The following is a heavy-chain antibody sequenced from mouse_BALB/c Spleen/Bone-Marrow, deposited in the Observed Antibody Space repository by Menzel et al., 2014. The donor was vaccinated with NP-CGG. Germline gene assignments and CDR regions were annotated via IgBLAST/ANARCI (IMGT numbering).Heavy chain of an antibody. Sequence: EVHLVESGAELAKPGASVKLSCTASGFNIKDTYMHWVKQRPEQGLEWIGRIDPANGNTKYDPKFQGKATITADTSSNTAYLQLSSLTSEDTAVYYCARWEYYAMDYWGQGTSVTVSS. CDR3: ARWEYYAMDY. CDR1: GFNIKDTY. V-gene: IGHV14-3*02. J-gene: IGHJ4*01. D-gene: IGHD4-1*01. CDR2: IDPANGNT.